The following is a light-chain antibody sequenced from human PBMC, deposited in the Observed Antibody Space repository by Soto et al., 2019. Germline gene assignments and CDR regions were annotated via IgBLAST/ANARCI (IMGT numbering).Light chain of an antibody. CDR3: QQFNNYPRT. CDR1: QGISSA. Sequence: ASQLTQSPASLSAYIGDRVTITCRASQGISSALAWYQQKPGKAPKLLIYDASSLESGVPSRFSGSGSGTDFTLTISSLQPEDFATYYCQQFNNYPRTFGQGTKVDIK. V-gene: IGKV1D-13*01. J-gene: IGKJ1*01. CDR2: DAS.